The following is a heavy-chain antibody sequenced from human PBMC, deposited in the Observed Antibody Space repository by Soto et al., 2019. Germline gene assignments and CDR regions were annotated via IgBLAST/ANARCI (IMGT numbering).Heavy chain of an antibody. Sequence: GGSLRLSCAASGFTFSSYSMNWVRQAPGKGLEWVSYISSSSSTIYYADSVKGRFTISRDNAKNSLYLQMNSLRDEDTAVYYCARDGCTNGVCYYFDYWGQGTLVTVSS. CDR2: ISSSSSTI. J-gene: IGHJ4*02. CDR1: GFTFSSYS. V-gene: IGHV3-48*02. D-gene: IGHD2-8*01. CDR3: ARDGCTNGVCYYFDY.